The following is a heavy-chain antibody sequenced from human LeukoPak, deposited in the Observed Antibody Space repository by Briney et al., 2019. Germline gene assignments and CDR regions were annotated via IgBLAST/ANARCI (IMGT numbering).Heavy chain of an antibody. CDR1: GGTFSSYA. CDR2: TIPILGIA. CDR3: AREGPSYSSSSGYFDY. V-gene: IGHV1-69*04. D-gene: IGHD6-13*01. J-gene: IGHJ4*02. Sequence: SVKVSCKASGGTFSSYAISWVRQAPGQGLEWMGRTIPILGIANYAQKFQGRVTITADKSTSTAYMELSSLRSEDTAVYYCAREGPSYSSSSGYFDYWGQGTLVTVSS.